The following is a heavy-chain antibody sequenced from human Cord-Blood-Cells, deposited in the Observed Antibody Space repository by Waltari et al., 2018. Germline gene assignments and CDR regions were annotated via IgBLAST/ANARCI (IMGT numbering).Heavy chain of an antibody. Sequence: QVQLQESGPGLVKPSETLSLTCTVSGSSISSGYYWGWIRQPPGKGLEWIGSIYHSGSTYYNPSLKSRVTISVDTSKNQFSLKLSSVTAADTAVYYCARSPTYDFWSGYQPNHNWFDPWGQGTLVIVSS. CDR2: IYHSGST. CDR3: ARSPTYDFWSGYQPNHNWFDP. D-gene: IGHD3-3*01. V-gene: IGHV4-38-2*02. J-gene: IGHJ5*02. CDR1: GSSISSGYY.